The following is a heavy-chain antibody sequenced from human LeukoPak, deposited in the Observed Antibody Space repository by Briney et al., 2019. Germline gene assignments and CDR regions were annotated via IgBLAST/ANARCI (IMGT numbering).Heavy chain of an antibody. CDR1: GDSVSSNTAA. CDR2: TYYRSTWYH. V-gene: IGHV6-1*01. CDR3: ARDQGSGWYNSDY. Sequence: PSQTLSLTCAISGDSVSSNTAAWNWIRQSPSRGLEWLGRTYYRSTWYHDYAESVKSRITINPDTSKNHYSLQLNSVTPEDTAVYYCARDQGSGWYNSDYWGQGTLVTVSS. J-gene: IGHJ4*02. D-gene: IGHD6-19*01.